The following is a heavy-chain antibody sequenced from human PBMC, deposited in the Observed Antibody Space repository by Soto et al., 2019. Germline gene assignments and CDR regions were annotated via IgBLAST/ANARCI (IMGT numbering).Heavy chain of an antibody. Sequence: SVKVSCKASGGTFSSYAISWVRQAPGQGLEWMGGIIPIFGTANYAQKFQGRVTITADESTSTAYMELSSLRSEDTAVYYCARDNCSGGSCYQNYYYYGVDVWGQGTTVTVSS. D-gene: IGHD2-15*01. J-gene: IGHJ6*02. V-gene: IGHV1-69*13. CDR3: ARDNCSGGSCYQNYYYYGVDV. CDR2: IIPIFGTA. CDR1: GGTFSSYA.